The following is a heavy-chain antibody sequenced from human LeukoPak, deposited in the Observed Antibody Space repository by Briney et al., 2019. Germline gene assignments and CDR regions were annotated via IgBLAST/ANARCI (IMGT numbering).Heavy chain of an antibody. J-gene: IGHJ4*02. CDR3: AREPTRDDFWSGYYGGYFDY. D-gene: IGHD3-3*01. CDR1: GFTFSDYY. Sequence: GGSLRLSCAASGFTFSDYYMSWIRQAPGKGLEWVSYISSSGSTIYYADSVKGRFTISRDNAKNSLYLQMNSLRAEDTAVYYCAREPTRDDFWSGYYGGYFDYWGQGTLVTVSS. CDR2: ISSSGSTI. V-gene: IGHV3-11*01.